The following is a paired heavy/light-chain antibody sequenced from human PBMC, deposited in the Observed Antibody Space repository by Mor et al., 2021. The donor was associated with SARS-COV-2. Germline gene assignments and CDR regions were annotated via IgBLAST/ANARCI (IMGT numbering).Heavy chain of an antibody. CDR3: ARHGYCSGGSCYFLPYYYYGMDV. Sequence: QVQLQESGPGLVKPSETLSLTCTVSGGSISSYYWSWIRQPPGKGLEWIGYIYYSGSTNYNPSLKSRVTISVDTSKNQFSLKLSSVTAADTAVYYCARHGYCSGGSCYFLPYYYYGMDVWGQGTTVTVSS. V-gene: IGHV4-59*08. CDR1: GGSISSYY. CDR2: IYYSGST. J-gene: IGHJ6*02. D-gene: IGHD2-15*01.
Light chain of an antibody. CDR3: QQYGSSPET. J-gene: IGKJ1*01. Sequence: EIVLTQSPGTLSLSPGERATLSCRASQSVSSSYLAWYQQKPGQAPRLLIYGASSRATGIPDRFSGSGSGTDFTLTISRLEPEDFAVYYCQQYGSSPETFGQGTKVEIK. CDR2: GAS. V-gene: IGKV3-20*01. CDR1: QSVSSSY.